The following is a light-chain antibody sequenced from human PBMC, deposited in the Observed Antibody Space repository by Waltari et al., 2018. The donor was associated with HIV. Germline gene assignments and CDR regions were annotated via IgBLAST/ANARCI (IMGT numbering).Light chain of an antibody. CDR2: KDT. Sequence: SYELTQPPSVSVSPGQTARITCSGDALRDQYVYWYQQKPGQAPLLVMFKDTERPAGIPDRFFGSTSGTTVTLTSDGVQAEDEADYYCQSADSSESYYVFGSGTKVTVL. CDR3: QSADSSESYYV. CDR1: ALRDQY. J-gene: IGLJ1*01. V-gene: IGLV3-25*03.